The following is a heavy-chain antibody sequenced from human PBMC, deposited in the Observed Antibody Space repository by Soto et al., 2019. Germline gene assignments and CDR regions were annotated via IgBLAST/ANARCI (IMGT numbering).Heavy chain of an antibody. J-gene: IGHJ5*02. CDR2: INPNGGST. V-gene: IGHV1-46*01. CDR1: GYIFINYY. CDR3: AKAPVVVAATENWFDP. Sequence: ASVKVSCKASGYIFINYYIHWVRQAPGQGLEWIGIINPNGGSTNYAQKFRGRVTMARDTSTSTVYMDLNSLRAEDTAVYYCAKAPVVVAATENWFDPWGQGTLVTVSS. D-gene: IGHD2-15*01.